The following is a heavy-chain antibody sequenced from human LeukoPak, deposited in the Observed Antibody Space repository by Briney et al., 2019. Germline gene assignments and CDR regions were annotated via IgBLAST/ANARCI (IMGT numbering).Heavy chain of an antibody. Sequence: GGSLRLSCAASGFNFSRYGMHWVRQAPGKGLDWVAFIRYDGSNEYYSDSVKGRFTIARDNSKNTLSVQMNSLRVEDTAVCYCAKEISMIVEDGLDIWGRGTVVTVSS. D-gene: IGHD3-22*01. CDR3: AKEISMIVEDGLDI. J-gene: IGHJ3*02. CDR2: IRYDGSNE. CDR1: GFNFSRYG. V-gene: IGHV3-30*02.